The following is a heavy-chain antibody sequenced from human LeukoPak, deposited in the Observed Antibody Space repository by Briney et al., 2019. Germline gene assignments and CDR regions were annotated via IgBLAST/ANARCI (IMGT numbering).Heavy chain of an antibody. CDR1: GFTFSSYA. CDR2: ISGSGGST. J-gene: IGHJ4*02. CDR3: AKVPTSSGRSPYDY. Sequence: GGSLRLSCAASGFTFSSYAMGWVRQAPGKGLEWVSAISGSGGSTYYADSVKGRFTISRDNSKNTLYLQMNSLRAEDTAVYYCAKVPTSSGRSPYDYWGQGTLVTVSS. V-gene: IGHV3-23*01. D-gene: IGHD3-10*01.